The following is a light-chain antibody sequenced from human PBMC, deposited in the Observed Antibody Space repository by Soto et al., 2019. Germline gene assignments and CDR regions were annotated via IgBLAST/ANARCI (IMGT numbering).Light chain of an antibody. J-gene: IGKJ5*01. CDR2: GAS. CDR3: PYYSSFLSIT. Sequence: EIVLTQSPGILSLSPGERATLSCRASQSVRSTYLAWYQQKPGQAPRLLIHGASSRATGIPDRFSGSGSGTDFTLTISRMEREEFAVYYCPYYSSFLSITFCQGTRLYMK. CDR1: QSVRSTY. V-gene: IGKV3-20*01.